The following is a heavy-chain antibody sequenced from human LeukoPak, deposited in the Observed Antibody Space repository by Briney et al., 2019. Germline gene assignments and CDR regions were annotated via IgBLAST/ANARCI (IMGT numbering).Heavy chain of an antibody. D-gene: IGHD2-2*01. CDR1: GFTFSRYG. V-gene: IGHV3-30*02. CDR2: IRKDGSDK. J-gene: IGHJ4*02. Sequence: PGGSLRLSCAVSGFTFSRYGMHWVRQTPGKGLEWVAYIRKDGSDKYYADSVKGRFTISRDSPKNMLYLQMNSLRVEETAVYYCARDGAPDAHCSSTSCAIRWGQGTLVTVSS. CDR3: ARDGAPDAHCSSTSCAIR.